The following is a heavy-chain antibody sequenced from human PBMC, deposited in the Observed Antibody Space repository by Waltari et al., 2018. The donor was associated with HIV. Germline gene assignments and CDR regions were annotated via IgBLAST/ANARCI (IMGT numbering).Heavy chain of an antibody. Sequence: EAQLVESGGGLVKPGGSLRPSCAASGFTFNNAWMSWVRQPPGTGLEWVGRIKRKADGETTDYAAPVKGRVTISRDDSKSTLYLQMNSLKTEDTAVYYCTADTYDSSGYTHDYWGQGTLVTVSS. D-gene: IGHD3-22*01. J-gene: IGHJ4*02. V-gene: IGHV3-15*01. CDR3: TADTYDSSGYTHDY. CDR2: IKRKADGETT. CDR1: GFTFNNAW.